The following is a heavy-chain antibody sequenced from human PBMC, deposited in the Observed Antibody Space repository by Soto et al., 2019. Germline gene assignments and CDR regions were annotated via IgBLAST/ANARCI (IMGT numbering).Heavy chain of an antibody. V-gene: IGHV4-30-4*01. CDR3: AREVVVPAAMGGYYYYGMDV. CDR1: GGSISSGDYY. Sequence: PSETLSLTCTVSGGSISSGDYYWSWIRQPPGKGLEWIGYIYCSGSTYYNPSLKSRVTISVDTSKNQFSLKLSSVTAADTAVYYFAREVVVPAAMGGYYYYGMDVWGQGTTVTVSS. J-gene: IGHJ6*02. CDR2: IYCSGST. D-gene: IGHD2-2*01.